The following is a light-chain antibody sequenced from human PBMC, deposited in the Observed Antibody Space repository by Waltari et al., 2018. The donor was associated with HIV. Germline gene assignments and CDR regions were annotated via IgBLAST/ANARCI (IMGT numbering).Light chain of an antibody. J-gene: IGLJ2*01. Sequence: SYVLTQPPSVSVAPGKTARISCGGQNIESSSVHGYQQKPGQAPVLVIYDDTDRPSGIPERFSASNIGNTATLTISRVEAGDEADYYCQVWDSTSDHATLGGGTKLTV. CDR3: QVWDSTSDHAT. CDR2: DDT. CDR1: NIESSS. V-gene: IGLV3-21*04.